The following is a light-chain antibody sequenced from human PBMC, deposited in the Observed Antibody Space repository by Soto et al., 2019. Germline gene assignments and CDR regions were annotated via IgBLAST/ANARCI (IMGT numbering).Light chain of an antibody. V-gene: IGKV1-5*01. CDR3: QQYATYAPST. CDR2: DAS. J-gene: IGKJ1*01. CDR1: QSIGTW. Sequence: DIQLTQSPSTLSASVGDRVTITCRASQSIGTWLAWYQHRPGEGPKLLIHDASTLESGVPSRCSGSGSATEFSVTISSLESGDSGTYHCQQYATYAPSTFGQGTKVEMK.